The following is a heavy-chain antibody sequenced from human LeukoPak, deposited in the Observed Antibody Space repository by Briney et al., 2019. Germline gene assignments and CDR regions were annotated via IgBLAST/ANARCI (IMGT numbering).Heavy chain of an antibody. CDR3: AKRPSDYGDYVTYFDY. D-gene: IGHD4-17*01. Sequence: GGSLRLSCAASGFSFISYGMHWVRQAPGKGLEWVGVISDDGRNKKYADSVKGRFTISRDNSKDTLYLQMNSLREEDTAVYYCAKRPSDYGDYVTYFDYWGQGTLVTVSS. CDR1: GFSFISYG. V-gene: IGHV3-30*18. CDR2: ISDDGRNK. J-gene: IGHJ4*02.